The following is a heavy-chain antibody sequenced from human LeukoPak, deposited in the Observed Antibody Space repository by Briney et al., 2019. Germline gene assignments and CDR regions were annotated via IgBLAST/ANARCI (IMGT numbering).Heavy chain of an antibody. V-gene: IGHV3-23*01. CDR3: AKGETYYYYYGMDV. Sequence: PGGSLRLSCAASGFSFSNYGMNWVRQAPGKGLEWVSAISGSGGSTYYADSVKGRFSISRDNSKNTLYLQMNSLRAEDTAVYYCAKGETYYYYYGMDVWGQGTTVTVSS. CDR2: ISGSGGST. J-gene: IGHJ6*02. CDR1: GFSFSNYG.